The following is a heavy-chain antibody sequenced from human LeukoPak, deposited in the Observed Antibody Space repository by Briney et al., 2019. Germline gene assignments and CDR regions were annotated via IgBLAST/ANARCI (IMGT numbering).Heavy chain of an antibody. D-gene: IGHD2-2*02. V-gene: IGHV4-39*01. CDR3: ARQAERGVPAAIPWSPFDY. J-gene: IGHJ4*02. CDR1: GGSISSSSYY. CDR2: IYYSGST. Sequence: SETLSLTCTVSGGSISSSSYYWGWIRQPPGKGLEWIGSIYYSGSTYYNPSLKSRVTISVDTSKNQFSLKLSSVTAADTAVYYCARQAERGVPAAIPWSPFDYWGQGTLVTVSS.